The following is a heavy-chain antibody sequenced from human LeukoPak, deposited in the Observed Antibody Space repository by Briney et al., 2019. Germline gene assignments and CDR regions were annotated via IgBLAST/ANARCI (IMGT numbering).Heavy chain of an antibody. J-gene: IGHJ6*03. CDR3: ARLSWSSTVTSYYYHYMDV. CDR2: IYYSGST. CDR1: GGSISSYY. V-gene: IGHV4-59*01. Sequence: SETLSLTCTVSGGSISSYYWSWIRKPPGKGLEWIGYIYYSGSTNYNPSLKSRVTISVDTSKNQFSLKLSSWTAADTAVYYCARLSWSSTVTSYYYHYMDVWGKGTTVTVSS. D-gene: IGHD4-17*01.